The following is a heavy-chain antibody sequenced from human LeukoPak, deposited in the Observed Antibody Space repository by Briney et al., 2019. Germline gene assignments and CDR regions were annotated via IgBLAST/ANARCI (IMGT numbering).Heavy chain of an antibody. Sequence: GGSLRLSSAASGFTFSTYGMHWVRQAPGKGLDWVAIIWYDGAFQYYADYVKGRFTVSRDNSKNTLYLQMNSLRVEDTAVYYCARDLGSSGWDIDYWGQGALVTVSS. CDR1: GFTFSTYG. CDR2: IWYDGAFQ. J-gene: IGHJ4*02. V-gene: IGHV3-33*01. D-gene: IGHD6-19*01. CDR3: ARDLGSSGWDIDY.